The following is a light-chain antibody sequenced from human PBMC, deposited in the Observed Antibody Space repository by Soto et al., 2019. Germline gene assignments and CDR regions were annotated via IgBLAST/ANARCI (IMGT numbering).Light chain of an antibody. V-gene: IGKV3-20*01. J-gene: IGKJ1*01. CDR2: GAS. CDR3: QQYDNSPST. Sequence: EIVLTQSPGTLSLSPGERVTLSCRASQSVSSSYLAWYQQKPGQAPRLLIYGASSRASGTPDRFSGSGSGTDFTLTISRLEPVDSAVYYCQQYDNSPSTFGQGTKVDIK. CDR1: QSVSSSY.